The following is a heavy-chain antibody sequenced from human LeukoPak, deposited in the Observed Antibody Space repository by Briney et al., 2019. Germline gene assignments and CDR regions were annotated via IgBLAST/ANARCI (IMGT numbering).Heavy chain of an antibody. J-gene: IGHJ6*04. CDR2: FDPEDGET. CDR1: GYTLTELS. V-gene: IGHV1-24*01. D-gene: IGHD2-8*01. Sequence: GASVKVSCKVSGYTLTELSMHWVRQAPGKGLEWMGGFDPEDGETIYAEKFQGRVTITADTSTDTAYMELSSLRSEDTAVYYCATAPRVYIVWGKGTTVTVSS. CDR3: ATAPRVYIV.